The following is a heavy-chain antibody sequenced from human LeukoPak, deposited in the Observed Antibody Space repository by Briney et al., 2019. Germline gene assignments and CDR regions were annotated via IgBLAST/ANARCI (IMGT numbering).Heavy chain of an antibody. Sequence: GGSLRLSCAASGFTFSGSAMHWVRQASGKGLEWVGRIRSKANSYATAYAASVKGRFTISRDDSKNTAYLQMNSLKTEDTAVYYCTLTLQWLVQDAFDIWGQGTTVTVSS. J-gene: IGHJ3*02. CDR2: IRSKANSYAT. CDR1: GFTFSGSA. D-gene: IGHD6-19*01. V-gene: IGHV3-73*01. CDR3: TLTLQWLVQDAFDI.